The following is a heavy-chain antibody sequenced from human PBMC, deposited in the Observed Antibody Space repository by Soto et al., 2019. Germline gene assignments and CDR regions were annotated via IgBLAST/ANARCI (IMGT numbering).Heavy chain of an antibody. Sequence: PSETLSLTCTFSCGSISSYYCSWIRQAAGKGLEWIGRIDTSGTTNYNPSLRSRVTMSVDASKNQFSLNLSSVTAADTAVYFCARGPRGYVYYHGMDVWGQGTTVTVSS. CDR3: ARGPRGYVYYHGMDV. V-gene: IGHV4-4*07. J-gene: IGHJ6*02. CDR2: IDTSGTT. CDR1: CGSISSYY. D-gene: IGHD3-16*01.